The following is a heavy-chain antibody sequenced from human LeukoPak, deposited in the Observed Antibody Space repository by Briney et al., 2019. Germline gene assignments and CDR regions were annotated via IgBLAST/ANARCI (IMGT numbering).Heavy chain of an antibody. D-gene: IGHD3-10*01. CDR3: ARVSGSGSFYKVFDY. J-gene: IGHJ4*02. CDR2: IKEDGSEK. V-gene: IGHV3-7*05. CDR1: GFTFNNFW. Sequence: GASLRLSCAASGFTFNNFWIAWVRQAPGKGLEWVANIKEDGSEKNYVDSVKGRFTISRDNAMNSLSLQVNSLRVEDTAVYYCARVSGSGSFYKVFDYWGQGTPVTASS.